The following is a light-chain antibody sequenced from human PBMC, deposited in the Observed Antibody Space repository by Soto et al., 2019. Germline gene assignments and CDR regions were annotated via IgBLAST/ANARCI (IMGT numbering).Light chain of an antibody. J-gene: IGKJ5*01. CDR1: QSVSSN. CDR2: GAS. Sequence: EIVMTQSPATLSVSPGERATLSCRASQSVSSNLAWYQQKPGQAPRLLIYGASTRATGIPARFSGRGSGTEFTLTISSLETEDSAVYYCQQYTSSLITFGQGTRLEI. CDR3: QQYTSSLIT. V-gene: IGKV3-15*01.